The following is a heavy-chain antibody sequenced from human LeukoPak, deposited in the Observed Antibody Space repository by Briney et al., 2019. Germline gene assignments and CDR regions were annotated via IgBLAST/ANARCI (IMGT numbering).Heavy chain of an antibody. V-gene: IGHV1-3*03. CDR1: GYTFTSYA. J-gene: IGHJ4*02. CDR2: INAGNGHT. CDR3: ARGGNWNYGPPTFFDY. D-gene: IGHD1-7*01. Sequence: ASVKVSCKASGYTFTSYAIHWVRQAPGQRLEWMGWINAGNGHTKYSQEFQGRVTITRDTSASTAYMDLSSLRSEDMAVYYCARGGNWNYGPPTFFDYWGQGTLVTVSS.